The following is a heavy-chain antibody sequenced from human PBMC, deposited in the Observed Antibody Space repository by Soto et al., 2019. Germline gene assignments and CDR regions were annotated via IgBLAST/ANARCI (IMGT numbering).Heavy chain of an antibody. Sequence: PGGSLRLSCAASGFTFSSYAMNWVRQAPGKGLEWVSGISASAGHTYYADSVKGRFTVSRDNSKNTLYLQVNSLRVEDTAVYYCAKGVLMSGTGKYFDPWGPGTLVTVSS. V-gene: IGHV3-23*01. J-gene: IGHJ4*02. CDR1: GFTFSSYA. CDR2: ISASAGHT. CDR3: AKGVLMSGTGKYFDP. D-gene: IGHD2-8*02.